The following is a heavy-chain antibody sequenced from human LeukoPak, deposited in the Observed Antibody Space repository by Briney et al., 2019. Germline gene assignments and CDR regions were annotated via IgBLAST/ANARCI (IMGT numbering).Heavy chain of an antibody. CDR2: ISSSSSTI. CDR3: ARDLGSGSYPYYYGMDV. J-gene: IGHJ6*02. D-gene: IGHD3-10*01. V-gene: IGHV3-48*02. Sequence: GGSLRLSCAASGLTFSSYSMNWVRQAPGKGLEWVSYISSSSSTIYYADSVKGRFTISRDNAKNSLYLQMNGLRDEDTAVYYCARDLGSGSYPYYYGMDVWGQGTTVTVSS. CDR1: GLTFSSYS.